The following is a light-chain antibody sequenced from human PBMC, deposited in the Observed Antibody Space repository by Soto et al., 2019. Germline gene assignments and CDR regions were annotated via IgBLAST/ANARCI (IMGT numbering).Light chain of an antibody. CDR3: AAWEDSLNPSFV. J-gene: IGLJ1*01. V-gene: IGLV1-44*01. Sequence: QSVLTQPPSVSGAPRPKVTISCFGSRADIGSNTVNWYQHLPGTVPKLLIYSNNQRPSGVPDRFSGSKSGTSASLAISGLQSEDEADYYCAAWEDSLNPSFVFGTGTKVTVL. CDR2: SNN. CDR1: RADIGSNT.